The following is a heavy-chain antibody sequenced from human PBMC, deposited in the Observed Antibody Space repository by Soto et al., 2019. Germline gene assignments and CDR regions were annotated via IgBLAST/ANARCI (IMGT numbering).Heavy chain of an antibody. Sequence: PGGSLRLSCAASGFIFSSNWMSWVRQAPGKGLEWVANIKPDGSEKYYVDSVKGRFTVSRDNAKNSLYLQMNSLRAEDTAVYYCARDQDVYCTGGNCYRFAPCGQGTLVTVSS. D-gene: IGHD2-15*01. CDR2: IKPDGSEK. CDR1: GFIFSSNW. J-gene: IGHJ5*02. CDR3: ARDQDVYCTGGNCYRFAP. V-gene: IGHV3-7*01.